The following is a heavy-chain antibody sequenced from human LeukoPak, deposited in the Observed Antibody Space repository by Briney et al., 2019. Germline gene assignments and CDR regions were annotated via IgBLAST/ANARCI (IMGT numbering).Heavy chain of an antibody. CDR1: GYTFTSYD. Sequence: ASVKVSCKASGYTFTSYDINWVRQAPGQGLEWMGWMNPNSGNTGYAQKFQGRVTITRNTSISTAYMELSSLRSEDTAVYYCARGQLRSHYYYMDVWGKGTTVTVSS. J-gene: IGHJ6*03. D-gene: IGHD4-23*01. CDR2: MNPNSGNT. V-gene: IGHV1-8*03. CDR3: ARGQLRSHYYYMDV.